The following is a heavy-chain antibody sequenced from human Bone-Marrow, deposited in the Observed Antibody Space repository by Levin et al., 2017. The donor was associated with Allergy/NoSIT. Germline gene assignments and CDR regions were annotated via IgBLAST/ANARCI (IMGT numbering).Heavy chain of an antibody. Sequence: GGSLRLSCAASGFTFSSYGMHWVRQAPGKGLEWVAVISYDGSNKYYADSVKGRFTISRDNSKNTLYLQMNSLRAEDTAVYYCAKGDSSGYYYVWGGVDFDYWGQGTLVTVSS. V-gene: IGHV3-30*18. J-gene: IGHJ4*02. CDR2: ISYDGSNK. CDR1: GFTFSSYG. D-gene: IGHD3-22*01. CDR3: AKGDSSGYYYVWGGVDFDY.